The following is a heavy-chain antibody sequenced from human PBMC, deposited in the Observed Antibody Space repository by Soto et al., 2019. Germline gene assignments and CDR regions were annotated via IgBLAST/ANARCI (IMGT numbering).Heavy chain of an antibody. D-gene: IGHD3-10*01. CDR2: IYYSGST. V-gene: IGHV4-61*01. CDR3: ARRSGNYYYYGMDV. CDR1: GGSVSSGSYY. Sequence: SETLSLTCTVSGGSVSSGSYYWSWIRQPPGKGLEWIGYIYYSGSTNYNPSLKSRVTISVDTSKNQFSLKLSSVTAADTAVYYCARRSGNYYYYGMDVWGEGTTVPV. J-gene: IGHJ6*02.